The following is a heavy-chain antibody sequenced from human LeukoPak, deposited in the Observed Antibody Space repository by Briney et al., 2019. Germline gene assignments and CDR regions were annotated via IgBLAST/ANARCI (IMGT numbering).Heavy chain of an antibody. J-gene: IGHJ3*02. CDR3: AREAQYYYDSSGYLDAFDI. CDR2: ISSSSSYT. Sequence: GGSLRLSCAASGFTFSDYYMSWIRQAPGKGLEWVSYISSSSSYTNYADSVKGRFTISRDNAKNSLYLQMNSLRAEDTAVYYCAREAQYYYDSSGYLDAFDIWGQGTMVTVSP. V-gene: IGHV3-11*05. CDR1: GFTFSDYY. D-gene: IGHD3-22*01.